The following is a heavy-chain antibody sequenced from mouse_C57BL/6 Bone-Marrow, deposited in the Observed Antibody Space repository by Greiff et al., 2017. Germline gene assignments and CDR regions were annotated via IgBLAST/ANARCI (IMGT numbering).Heavy chain of an antibody. CDR1: GYTFTSYW. V-gene: IGHV1-64*01. D-gene: IGHD1-1*01. CDR2: IHPNSGST. Sequence: QVQLQQPGAELVKPGASVKLSCKASGYTFTSYWMHWVKQRPGQGLEWIGMIHPNSGSTNYNEKFKSKATLTVDKSSSTAYMQLSSLTSEDSAVYYCATPFTTVVATDYFDYWGQGTTLTVSS. J-gene: IGHJ2*01. CDR3: ATPFTTVVATDYFDY.